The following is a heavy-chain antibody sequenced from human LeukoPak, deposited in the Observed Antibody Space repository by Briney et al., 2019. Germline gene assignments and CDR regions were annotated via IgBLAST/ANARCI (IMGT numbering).Heavy chain of an antibody. CDR2: ISYDGSNK. Sequence: GRSLRLSCAASGFTFSSYAMHWVRQAPGKGLEWVAVISYDGSNKYYADSVKGRFTISRDNSKNTLYLQMTSLRAEDPAVYYCARDGSRTSYYYYGMDVWGKGTTVTVSS. V-gene: IGHV3-30*04. CDR1: GFTFSSYA. D-gene: IGHD2-15*01. CDR3: ARDGSRTSYYYYGMDV. J-gene: IGHJ6*04.